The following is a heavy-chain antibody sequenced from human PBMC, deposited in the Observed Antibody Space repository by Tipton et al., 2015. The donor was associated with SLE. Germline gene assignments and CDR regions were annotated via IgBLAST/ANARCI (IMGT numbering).Heavy chain of an antibody. Sequence: TLSLTCTVSGGSISSGDYYWSWIRQPPGKGLEWIGYIYYSGSTNYNPSLKSRVTISVDTSKNQFSLKLSSVTAADTAVYYCARALTVTPYYFDYWGQGTLVTVSS. V-gene: IGHV4-61*08. CDR2: IYYSGST. CDR3: ARALTVTPYYFDY. CDR1: GGSISSGDYY. J-gene: IGHJ4*02. D-gene: IGHD4-17*01.